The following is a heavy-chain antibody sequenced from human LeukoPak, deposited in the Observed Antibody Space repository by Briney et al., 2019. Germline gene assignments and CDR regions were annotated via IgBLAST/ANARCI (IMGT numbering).Heavy chain of an antibody. V-gene: IGHV4-30-4*07. CDR3: ARGGAFTGFGT. Sequence: PSETLSLTCDVFGGSFNSGGYSWSWIRQPLGKGLEWIGYVFNSGTTYYNPSLKSRVTISVDTSKNQFSLKLSSVPAADTAVYYCARGGAFTGFGTWGQGTLVTVSS. D-gene: IGHD3-10*01. CDR2: VFNSGTT. CDR1: GGSFNSGGYS. J-gene: IGHJ5*02.